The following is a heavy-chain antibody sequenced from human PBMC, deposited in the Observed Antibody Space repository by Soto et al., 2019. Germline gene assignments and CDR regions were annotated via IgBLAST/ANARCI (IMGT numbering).Heavy chain of an antibody. D-gene: IGHD3-10*01. J-gene: IGHJ5*02. CDR1: GDSISSGKHY. CDR3: ARTDYGTAYFDP. V-gene: IGHV4-30-4*01. Sequence: SETVSLTCTVSGDSISSGKHYWSWIRQPPGKGLEWIGYIFYSGTAYYNPSLKSRLTISVDTSKNQFSLKLSSVTAADTAVYYCARTDYGTAYFDPWGQGSLVTVSS. CDR2: IFYSGTA.